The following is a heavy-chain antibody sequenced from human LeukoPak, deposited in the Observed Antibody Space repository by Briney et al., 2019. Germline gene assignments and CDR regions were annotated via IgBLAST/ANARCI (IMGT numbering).Heavy chain of an antibody. CDR3: ARSGARGYSYGYGFDY. J-gene: IGHJ4*02. CDR2: VIPIFGTA. CDR1: GGTFSSYA. V-gene: IGHV1-69*13. Sequence: SVKVSCKASGGTFSSYAISWVRQAPGQGLEWMGGVIPIFGTANYAQKFQGRVTITADESTSTAYMELSSLRSEDTAVYYCARSGARGYSYGYGFDYWGQGTLVTVSS. D-gene: IGHD5-18*01.